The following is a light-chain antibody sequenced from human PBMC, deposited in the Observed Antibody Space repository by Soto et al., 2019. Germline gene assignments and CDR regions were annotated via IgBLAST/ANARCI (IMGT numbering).Light chain of an antibody. Sequence: EIVLAQSPGTLFLAPGERATLSCRASQSVSSSYLAWYQQKPGQAPRLLIYGASSRATGIPDRFSGSGSGTDFTLTISRLEPEDFAVYYCQQYSSSPLTFGGGTTVDIK. CDR2: GAS. CDR1: QSVSSSY. CDR3: QQYSSSPLT. J-gene: IGKJ4*01. V-gene: IGKV3-20*01.